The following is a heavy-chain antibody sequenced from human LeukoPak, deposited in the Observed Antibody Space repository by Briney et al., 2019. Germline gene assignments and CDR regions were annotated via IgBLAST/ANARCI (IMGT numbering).Heavy chain of an antibody. CDR1: GGSISSYY. D-gene: IGHD2-2*01. CDR2: IYYSGST. Sequence: SETLSLTCTVSGGSISSYYWSWIRQPPGKGLEWIGYIYYSGSTNYNPSLKSRVTISVDTSKNQFSLKLSSVTAADTSVYYCARGIVLVPAAKEYFDLWGRGTLVTVSS. J-gene: IGHJ2*01. CDR3: ARGIVLVPAAKEYFDL. V-gene: IGHV4-59*12.